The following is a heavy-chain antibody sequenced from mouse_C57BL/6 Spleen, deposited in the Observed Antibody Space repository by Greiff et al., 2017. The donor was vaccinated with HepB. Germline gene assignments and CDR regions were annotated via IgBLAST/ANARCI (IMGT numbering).Heavy chain of an antibody. J-gene: IGHJ2*01. Sequence: VQLQQSGPELVKPGASVKMSCKASGYTFTDSNMHWVKQSPGKSLEWIGYINPNNGGTSYNQKFKGKATLTVNKSSSTAYMELRSLTSEDSAVYCCARSTTVVGLDYWGQGTTLTVSS. CDR1: GYTFTDSN. V-gene: IGHV1-22*01. D-gene: IGHD1-1*01. CDR2: INPNNGGT. CDR3: ARSTTVVGLDY.